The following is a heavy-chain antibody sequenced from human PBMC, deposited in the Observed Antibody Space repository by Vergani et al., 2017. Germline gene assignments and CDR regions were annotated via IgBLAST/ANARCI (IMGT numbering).Heavy chain of an antibody. CDR2: IYRTGRT. Sequence: QVQLQESGPGLVKPSETLSLTCAVSGFSIDNGYYWDWIRQPPGKGLEWIGSIYRTGRTHFNPSLKSRVTISEDTSNNHFSLRLNSVTAADTAVYYCAGRSGIVYDIFSGTQYFFDFWGQGTLVTVSS. V-gene: IGHV4-38-2*01. CDR3: AGRSGIVYDIFSGTQYFFDF. J-gene: IGHJ4*02. CDR1: GFSIDNGYY. D-gene: IGHD3-9*01.